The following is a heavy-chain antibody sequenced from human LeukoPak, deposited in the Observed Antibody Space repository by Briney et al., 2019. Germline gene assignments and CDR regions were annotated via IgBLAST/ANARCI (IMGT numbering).Heavy chain of an antibody. CDR3: ARDRPEYQQLYHSPGDY. V-gene: IGHV3-21*01. D-gene: IGHD2-2*02. CDR1: GFTFSSYS. CDR2: ISSSSSYI. Sequence: GGSLRLSCAASGFTFSSYSMNWVRQAPGKGLEWVSSISSSSSYIYYADSVKGRFTISRDNAKNSLYLQMNSLRAEDTAVYYCARDRPEYQQLYHSPGDYWGQGTLVTVSS. J-gene: IGHJ4*02.